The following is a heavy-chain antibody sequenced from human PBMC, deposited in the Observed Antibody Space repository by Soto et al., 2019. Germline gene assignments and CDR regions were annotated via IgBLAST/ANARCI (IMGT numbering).Heavy chain of an antibody. CDR2: ISSSGSYI. D-gene: IGHD2-2*02. CDR3: ARVYCSSTSCYTYGMDV. J-gene: IGHJ6*02. Sequence: GGSLRLSCAASGFTFSSYSMNWVRQAPGKGLEWVSSISSSGSYIYCADSVKGRFTISRDNAKNSLYLQMNSLRAEDTAVYYCARVYCSSTSCYTYGMDVWGQGTTVTVSS. CDR1: GFTFSSYS. V-gene: IGHV3-21*01.